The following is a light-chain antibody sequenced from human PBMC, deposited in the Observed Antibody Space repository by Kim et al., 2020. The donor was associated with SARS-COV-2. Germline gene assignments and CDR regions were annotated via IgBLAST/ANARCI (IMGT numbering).Light chain of an antibody. J-gene: IGLJ1*01. CDR3: SSKTSSGTYV. V-gene: IGLV2-14*03. CDR2: DVS. Sequence: GQTITISCTGGTSDVGGYDFVSWYQQHPGKVPKLLIYDVSERPSGASDRFSGSKSGNTASLTISGLQTDDEADYYCSSKTSSGTYVFGTGTKVTVL. CDR1: TSDVGGYDF.